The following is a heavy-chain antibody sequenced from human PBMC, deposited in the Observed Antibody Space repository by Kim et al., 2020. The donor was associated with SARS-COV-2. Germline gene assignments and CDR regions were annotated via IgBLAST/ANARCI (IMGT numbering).Heavy chain of an antibody. V-gene: IGHV4-30-2*01. J-gene: IGHJ4*02. D-gene: IGHD6-13*01. CDR1: GGSISSGGYS. Sequence: SETLSLTCAVSGGSISSGGYSWSWIRQPPGKGLEWIGYIYHSGSTYYNPSLKSRVTISVDRSKNKFSLKLSSVTAADTAVYYCGRSKQQLVPASFDYWGQGTLVTVSS. CDR3: GRSKQQLVPASFDY. CDR2: IYHSGST.